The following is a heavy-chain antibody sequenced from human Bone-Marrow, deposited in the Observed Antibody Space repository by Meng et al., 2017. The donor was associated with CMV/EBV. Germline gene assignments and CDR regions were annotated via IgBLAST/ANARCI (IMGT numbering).Heavy chain of an antibody. CDR1: GFTFSSYT. V-gene: IGHV3-43*01. D-gene: IGHD3-10*01. CDR2: ISWDGGST. J-gene: IGHJ4*02. Sequence: GESLKISCAASGFTFSSYTMHWVRQAPGKGLEWVSLISWDGGSTYYADSVKGRFTISRDNSKNSLYLQMNSLRTEDTALYYCAKDLLPRSMVRGVYFDYWVQGTLVTVSS. CDR3: AKDLLPRSMVRGVYFDY.